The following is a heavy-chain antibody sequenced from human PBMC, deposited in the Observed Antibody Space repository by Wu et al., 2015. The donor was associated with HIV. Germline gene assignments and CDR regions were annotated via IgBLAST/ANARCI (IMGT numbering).Heavy chain of an antibody. CDR2: ISAQNGNT. J-gene: IGHJ4*02. V-gene: IGHV1-18*01. CDR3: ARGHYYDTSSSPMY. CDR1: GYIFADYG. Sequence: VQLVQSGGEVKKPGASVKVACKASGYIFADYGINWVRQAPGEGLEWMGWISAQNGNTKYAQRFQDRVMMTTETSSSTAYMELRSLRSDDSAMYFCARGHYYDTSSSPMYWGPGTGSPSPQ. D-gene: IGHD3-22*01.